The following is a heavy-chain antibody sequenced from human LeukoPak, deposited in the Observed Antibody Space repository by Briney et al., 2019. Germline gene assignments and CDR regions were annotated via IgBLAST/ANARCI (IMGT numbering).Heavy chain of an antibody. CDR1: GFTFSSYW. CDR3: ARDFRRYFDY. J-gene: IGHJ4*02. CDR2: INSDGSDT. Sequence: GGSLRLSCVASGFTFSSYWMHWVRQVPGKGLVWVSRINSDGSDTTYADSVKGRFTISRGNAKNTLYLRINSLRAEDTAVYYCARDFRRYFDYWGQGTLVTVSS. V-gene: IGHV3-74*01.